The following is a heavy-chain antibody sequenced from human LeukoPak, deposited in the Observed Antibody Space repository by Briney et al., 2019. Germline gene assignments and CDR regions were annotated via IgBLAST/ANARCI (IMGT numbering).Heavy chain of an antibody. V-gene: IGHV4-31*03. D-gene: IGHD2-2*02. CDR1: GGSISSGGYY. CDR3: ARLYCSSSSCYTDTTVGNFDY. CDR2: IDYIGST. Sequence: PSQTLSLTCTVSGGSISSGGYYWSWIRQHPGKGLEWIGYIDYIGSTYYNPSLKSRVTISVYTSKNQFSLKLSSVSAADTAVYYCARLYCSSSSCYTDTTVGNFDYWGQGTLVTVSS. J-gene: IGHJ4*02.